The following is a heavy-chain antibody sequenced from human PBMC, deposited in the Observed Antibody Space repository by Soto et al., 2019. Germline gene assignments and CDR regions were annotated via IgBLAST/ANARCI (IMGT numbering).Heavy chain of an antibody. Sequence: PSETLSLTCNVSNSPISDFYWSWVRQPPGQGLEWVGYIYYTGTTTYNPSLRSRVDISIDASKSQFSLDLRSVTAADTAVYYCARLGGYYQAFDSWGHGALVTVSS. CDR1: NSPISDFY. CDR2: IYYTGTT. V-gene: IGHV4-59*08. D-gene: IGHD3-22*01. CDR3: ARLGGYYQAFDS. J-gene: IGHJ4*01.